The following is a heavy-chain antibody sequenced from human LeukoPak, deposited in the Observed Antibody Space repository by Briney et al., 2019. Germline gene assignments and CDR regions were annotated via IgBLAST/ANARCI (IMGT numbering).Heavy chain of an antibody. CDR2: INIDGSST. CDR3: AKDQGITPRPPRWYY. J-gene: IGHJ4*02. Sequence: GGSLRLSCAASGFTFSNYWMHWVRQAPGKGLVWVSRINIDGSSTNNADSVKGRFTISRDNSKNTLYLQMNSLRAEDTAVYYCAKDQGITPRPPRWYYWGQGTLVTVSS. D-gene: IGHD4-23*01. V-gene: IGHV3-74*01. CDR1: GFTFSNYW.